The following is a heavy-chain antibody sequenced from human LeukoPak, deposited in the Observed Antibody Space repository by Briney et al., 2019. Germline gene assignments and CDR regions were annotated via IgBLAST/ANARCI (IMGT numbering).Heavy chain of an antibody. Sequence: GASVKVSCKASGYTFTSYGISWVRQAPGQGLEWMGWISAYNGNTNYAQKLQGRVTMTTDTSTSTAYMELRSLRSDDTAVYYCAREWYYDSSGSGGFDPWGQGTLVTVSS. CDR1: GYTFTSYG. CDR2: ISAYNGNT. D-gene: IGHD3-22*01. CDR3: AREWYYDSSGSGGFDP. J-gene: IGHJ5*02. V-gene: IGHV1-18*01.